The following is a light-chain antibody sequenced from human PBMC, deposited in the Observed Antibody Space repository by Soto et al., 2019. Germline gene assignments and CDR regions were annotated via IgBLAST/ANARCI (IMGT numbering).Light chain of an antibody. CDR3: QQYNSYSGT. Sequence: DIQMTQSPSTLSASVGDRVTITCRASQSISSSWLAWYQQKPGKAPKLLIYKASNLESGVPSRFSGSGSGTEFTLTISSLQPDDFATYYCQQYNSYSGTFGQGTNVEIK. CDR1: QSISSSW. CDR2: KAS. J-gene: IGKJ1*01. V-gene: IGKV1-5*03.